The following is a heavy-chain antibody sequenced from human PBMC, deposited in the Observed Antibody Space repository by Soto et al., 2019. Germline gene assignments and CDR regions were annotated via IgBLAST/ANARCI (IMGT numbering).Heavy chain of an antibody. V-gene: IGHV2-5*02. CDR2: IYWDDDK. CDR1: GFSLSTSGVG. J-gene: IGHJ4*02. Sequence: QITLKESGPTLVKPTQTLTLTCTFSGFSLSTSGVGVGWIRQPPGKALEWLALIYWDDDKRYSPSLKSRLTITKDTSKNQVVLTMTNMDPVDTATYYCAHGRDVVVADRRPPTFDYWGQGTLVTVSS. CDR3: AHGRDVVVADRRPPTFDY. D-gene: IGHD2-15*01.